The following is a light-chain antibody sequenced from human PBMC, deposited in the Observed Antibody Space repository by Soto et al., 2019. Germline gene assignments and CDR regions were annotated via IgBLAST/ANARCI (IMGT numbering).Light chain of an antibody. CDR2: GAS. J-gene: IGKJ1*01. CDR3: QQYNNWPKT. CDR1: QSVSSN. V-gene: IGKV3-15*01. Sequence: EIVLTQSPGTLSLSPGDRATLSCRASQSVSSNLAWYQQKPGQAPRLLIYGASTRATGIPARFSGSGSGTEFTLTISSLQSEDFAVYYCQQYNNWPKTFGQGTKVDI.